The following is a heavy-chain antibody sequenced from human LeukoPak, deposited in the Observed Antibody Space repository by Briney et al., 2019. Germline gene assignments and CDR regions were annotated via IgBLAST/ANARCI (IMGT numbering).Heavy chain of an antibody. CDR3: ARDIQNVDTPMALDY. CDR1: GFTFSSYA. J-gene: IGHJ4*02. V-gene: IGHV3-30*04. Sequence: GGSLRLSCAASGFTFSSYAMYWVRQAPGKGLEWVAVISYDGSNKYYADSVKGRFTISRDNSKNTLYLQMNSLRAEDTAMYYCARDIQNVDTPMALDYWGQGTLVTVSS. D-gene: IGHD5-18*01. CDR2: ISYDGSNK.